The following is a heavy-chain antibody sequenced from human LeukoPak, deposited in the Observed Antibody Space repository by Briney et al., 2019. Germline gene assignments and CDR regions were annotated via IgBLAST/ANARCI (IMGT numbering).Heavy chain of an antibody. V-gene: IGHV3-21*01. CDR2: ISSSSSYI. D-gene: IGHD2/OR15-2a*01. Sequence: NPGGSLRLSCAASGFTFSSYSMNWVRQAPGKGLEWVSSISSSSSYIYYADSVKGRFTISRDNAKNSLYLQMNSLRAEDTAVYYCARDTSARNYFDYWGQGTLVTVSS. CDR1: GFTFSSYS. J-gene: IGHJ4*02. CDR3: ARDTSARNYFDY.